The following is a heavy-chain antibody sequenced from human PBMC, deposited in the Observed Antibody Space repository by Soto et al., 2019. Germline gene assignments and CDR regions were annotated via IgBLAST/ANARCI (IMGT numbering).Heavy chain of an antibody. CDR3: ATDYYYDSSGYPKVY. J-gene: IGHJ4*02. D-gene: IGHD3-22*01. V-gene: IGHV1-24*01. CDR1: GYTLTELS. Sequence: ASVKVSWKVSGYTLTELSMHWVRQAPGKGLEWMGGFDPEDGETIYAQKFQGRVTMTEDTSTDTAYMELSSLRSEDTAVYYCATDYYYDSSGYPKVYWGQGTLVTVSS. CDR2: FDPEDGET.